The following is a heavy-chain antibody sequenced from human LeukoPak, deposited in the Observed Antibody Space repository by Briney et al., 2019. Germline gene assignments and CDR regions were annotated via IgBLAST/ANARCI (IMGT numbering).Heavy chain of an antibody. CDR1: GYTFTGYY. V-gene: IGHV1-18*04. J-gene: IGHJ4*02. D-gene: IGHD6-13*01. Sequence: ASVKVSCKASGYTFTGYYMHWVRQAPGQGLEWMGWISTYNGNTNYAPKLQGRVTMTTDTSTSTAFMELRSLTSDDTAVYFCASDQPGITAAGRSPAYDYWGQGTLVTVSS. CDR3: ASDQPGITAAGRSPAYDY. CDR2: ISTYNGNT.